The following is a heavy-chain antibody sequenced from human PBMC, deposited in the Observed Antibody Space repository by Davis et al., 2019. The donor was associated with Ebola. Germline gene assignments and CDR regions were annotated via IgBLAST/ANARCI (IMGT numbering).Heavy chain of an antibody. CDR1: GGSISGYH. J-gene: IGHJ4*02. V-gene: IGHV4-59*01. D-gene: IGHD6-19*01. CDR3: AGAGYSSGWNFAS. CDR2: VHYTGST. Sequence: MPGGSLRLSCTVSGGSISGYHWNWIRQPPGKGLEWIGYVHYTGSTNYNPSLKSRVTISVDTSKNQFSLKLSSVTAADTAVYFCAGAGYSSGWNFASWGQGTLVTVSS.